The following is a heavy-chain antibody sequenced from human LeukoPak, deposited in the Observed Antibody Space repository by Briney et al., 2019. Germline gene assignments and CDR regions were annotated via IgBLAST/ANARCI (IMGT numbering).Heavy chain of an antibody. J-gene: IGHJ4*02. D-gene: IGHD5-18*01. Sequence: GGSLRLSCAASGFTFSSYSMNWVRQAPGKGLEWVSSITSSSSYIYYADSVKGRFTISRHNAKTSLYLQMNSLRAEDTAVYYCARDLSGVTGYTYGRGIDYWGQGTLVTVSS. CDR3: ARDLSGVTGYTYGRGIDY. V-gene: IGHV3-21*01. CDR1: GFTFSSYS. CDR2: ITSSSSYI.